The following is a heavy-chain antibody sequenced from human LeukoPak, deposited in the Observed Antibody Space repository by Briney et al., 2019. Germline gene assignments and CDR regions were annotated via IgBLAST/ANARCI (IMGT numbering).Heavy chain of an antibody. Sequence: SETLSLTCTVSGGSMSNYYWSWIRQPPGKGLDWIGYIYYRGSTNYNPSLKSRVTISLDTSKNQFSLKVTSVTAADTAMFYCARLPYYDFWSGYDAFDIWGQGTMVTVSS. V-gene: IGHV4-59*08. CDR2: IYYRGST. D-gene: IGHD3-3*01. J-gene: IGHJ3*02. CDR1: GGSMSNYY. CDR3: ARLPYYDFWSGYDAFDI.